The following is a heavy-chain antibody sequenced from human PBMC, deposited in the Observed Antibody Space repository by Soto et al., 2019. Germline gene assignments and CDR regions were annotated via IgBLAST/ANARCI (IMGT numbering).Heavy chain of an antibody. Sequence: ASVKVSCKASGYTFTGYYMHWVRQAPGQGLEWMGWINPNSGGTNYAQKFQGWVTMTRDTSISTAYMELSRLRSDGTAVYYCARDSPDSGYDFWGQGTLVTVSS. D-gene: IGHD5-12*01. V-gene: IGHV1-2*04. CDR1: GYTFTGYY. CDR3: ARDSPDSGYDF. CDR2: INPNSGGT. J-gene: IGHJ4*02.